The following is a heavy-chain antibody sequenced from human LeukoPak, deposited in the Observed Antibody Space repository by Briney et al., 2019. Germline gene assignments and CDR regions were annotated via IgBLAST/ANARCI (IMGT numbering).Heavy chain of an antibody. V-gene: IGHV3-21*01. Sequence: GGSLRLSCAASGFTFSSYSMNWVRQAPGKGLEWVSSISSSSSYIYYADSVKGRFTISRDNAKNSLYLQMNSLRAEDTAVYYCAGDRSSSKLFDLWGRGTLVTVSS. CDR1: GFTFSSYS. J-gene: IGHJ2*01. CDR3: AGDRSSSKLFDL. D-gene: IGHD6-6*01. CDR2: ISSSSSYI.